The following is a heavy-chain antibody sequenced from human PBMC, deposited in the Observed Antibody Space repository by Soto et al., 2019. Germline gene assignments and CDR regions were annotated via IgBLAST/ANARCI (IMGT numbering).Heavy chain of an antibody. Sequence: EVQLVESGGNLVQPGGSLRLSCAASGFTFSDHYRDWVRQAPGKGLEWVGRIRNKAKSYTTNYAASVKGRFTISRDDSKNSLYLQVNCLNTEDTAVYYCTRVKLLGFGVVPRTNERASDYWGQGPLVTVSS. CDR1: GFTFSDHY. CDR2: IRNKAKSYTT. V-gene: IGHV3-72*01. J-gene: IGHJ4*02. CDR3: TRVKLLGFGVVPRTNERASDY. D-gene: IGHD3-10*01.